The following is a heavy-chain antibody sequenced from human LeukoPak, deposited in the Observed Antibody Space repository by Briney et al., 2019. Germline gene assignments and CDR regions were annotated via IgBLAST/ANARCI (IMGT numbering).Heavy chain of an antibody. J-gene: IGHJ4*02. D-gene: IGHD4-17*01. CDR2: INSDGSST. CDR3: ARVRDYGESDY. CDR1: GFPFSSYW. V-gene: IGHV3-74*01. Sequence: GGSLRLSCAASGFPFSSYWMHWVRHAPGKGLVWVSRINSDGSSTSYADSVKGRFTISRDNAKNTLYLQMNSLRAEDTAVYYCARVRDYGESDYWGQGTLVTVSS.